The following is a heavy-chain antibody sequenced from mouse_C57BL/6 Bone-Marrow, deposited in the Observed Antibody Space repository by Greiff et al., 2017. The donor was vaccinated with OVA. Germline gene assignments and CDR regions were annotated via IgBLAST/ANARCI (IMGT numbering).Heavy chain of an antibody. Sequence: DVKLQESGAELVRPGASVKLSCTASGFNIKDDYMHWVKQRPEQGLEWIGWIDPENGDTEYASKFQGKATITADTSSNTAYLQLSSLTAEDTGVYYCTGGITTVNYWGQGTTLTVSS. V-gene: IGHV14-4*01. CDR2: IDPENGDT. CDR3: TGGITTVNY. D-gene: IGHD1-1*01. J-gene: IGHJ2*01. CDR1: GFNIKDDY.